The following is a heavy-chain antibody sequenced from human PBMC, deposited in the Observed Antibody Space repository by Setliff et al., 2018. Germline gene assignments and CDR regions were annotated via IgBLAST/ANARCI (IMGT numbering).Heavy chain of an antibody. D-gene: IGHD2-21*02. CDR3: VRDRPFVVVTATQASFDY. CDR2: IGIYNGDT. Sequence: GASVKVSCKDSGYTFSRYGFSWVRQAPGQGLEWMGWIGIYNGDTNYAQKLQGRVTMTTDTSTSTAYMELRSLRPDATAVYYCVRDRPFVVVTATQASFDYWGQGTLVPFSS. CDR1: GYTFSRYG. J-gene: IGHJ4*02. V-gene: IGHV1-18*01.